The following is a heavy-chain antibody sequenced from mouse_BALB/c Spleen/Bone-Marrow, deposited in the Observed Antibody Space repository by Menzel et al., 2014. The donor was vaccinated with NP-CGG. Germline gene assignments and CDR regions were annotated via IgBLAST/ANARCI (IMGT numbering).Heavy chain of an antibody. CDR1: GYTFSSYW. J-gene: IGHJ4*01. Sequence: QVQLQQSGAELMKPGASVKISCKATGYTFSSYWIEWVKQRPGHSLERIGEILPGSGGTNYNEKFKGKATFTADTSSNTAYMQLNSLTSEDSAVYYCARSMDYWGQGTSVTVSS. V-gene: IGHV1-9*01. CDR2: ILPGSGGT. CDR3: ARSMDY.